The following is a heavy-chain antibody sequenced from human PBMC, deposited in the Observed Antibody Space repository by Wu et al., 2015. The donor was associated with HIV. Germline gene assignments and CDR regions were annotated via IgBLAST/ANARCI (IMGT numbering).Heavy chain of an antibody. J-gene: IGHJ3*01. CDR1: GGTFSSYA. D-gene: IGHD6-13*01. CDR2: IIPIFGTA. V-gene: IGHV1-69*12. Sequence: QVQLVQSGAEVKKPGSSVKVSCKASGGTFSSYAISWVRQAPGQGLEWMGGIIPIFGTANYAQKFQGRVTITADESTSTAYMELSSLTYDDTAVYFCARVGGSSWYREFDLWGQGTMVTVSS. CDR3: ARVGGSSWYREFDL.